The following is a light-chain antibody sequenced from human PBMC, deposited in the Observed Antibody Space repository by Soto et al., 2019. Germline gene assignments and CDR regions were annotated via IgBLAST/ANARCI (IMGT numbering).Light chain of an antibody. CDR1: SSDIGASDY. Sequence: QSALTQPRSVSGSPGQSVTLSCPGTSSDIGASDYVSWYQQLPDKAPRIMIYDVSERPSGVPDRFSGSKSGNTASLTISRLQADDEGDYYCCSYAGRYIWIFGGGTKVTVL. V-gene: IGLV2-11*01. J-gene: IGLJ2*01. CDR3: CSYAGRYIWI. CDR2: DVS.